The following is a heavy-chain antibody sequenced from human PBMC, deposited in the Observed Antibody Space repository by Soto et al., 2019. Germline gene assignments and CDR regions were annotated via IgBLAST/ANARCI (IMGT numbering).Heavy chain of an antibody. CDR1: GFTCSNAW. J-gene: IGHJ4*02. Sequence: GGSLRLSCAASGFTCSNAWMSRVRLVPGKGLEWVGRIKSKTDGATTDYAAPVKGRFTISRDDSKNTLYLQMNSLKTEDSAVYYCTTGRENWNDGYYFACWGQGT. CDR2: IKSKTDGATT. CDR3: TTGRENWNDGYYFAC. V-gene: IGHV3-15*01. D-gene: IGHD1-1*01.